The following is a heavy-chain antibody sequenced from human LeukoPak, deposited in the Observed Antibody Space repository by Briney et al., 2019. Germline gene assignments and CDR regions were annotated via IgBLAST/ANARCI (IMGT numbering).Heavy chain of an antibody. CDR2: MNPNSGNT. D-gene: IGHD3-3*01. CDR1: GYTFTSYD. J-gene: IGHJ5*02. V-gene: IGHV1-8*01. Sequence: ASVKVSCKASGYTFTSYDINWVRQATGQGLEWMGWMNPNSGNTGYAQKFQGRVTMTRNTSISTAYMELSSLRSEDTAVYYCARGVGLYDFWSGYYRGHWFDPWGQGTLVTVSS. CDR3: ARGVGLYDFWSGYYRGHWFDP.